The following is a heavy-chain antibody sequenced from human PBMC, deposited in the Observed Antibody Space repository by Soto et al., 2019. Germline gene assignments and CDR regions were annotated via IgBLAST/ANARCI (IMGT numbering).Heavy chain of an antibody. Sequence: QVQMVQSGAEVNKPGSSVKVSCTASVGTFSSYAISWVRLCHGQGLEWMVGIIPIFGTANYAHKFQGRVTITADKSTGTAYMELSSLRSEDTAVYYCARGRVRLGEPPDYWGQGTLVPVSS. V-gene: IGHV1-69*06. D-gene: IGHD3-16*01. CDR1: VGTFSSYA. CDR2: IIPIFGTA. CDR3: ARGRVRLGEPPDY. J-gene: IGHJ4*02.